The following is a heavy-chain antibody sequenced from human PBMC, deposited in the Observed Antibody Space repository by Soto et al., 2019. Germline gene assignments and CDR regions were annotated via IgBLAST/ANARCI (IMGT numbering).Heavy chain of an antibody. CDR1: GYTFTSYG. CDR3: ARVEYYDYIWGSYRPTYLDY. D-gene: IGHD3-16*02. V-gene: IGHV1-18*01. CDR2: ISAYNGNT. Sequence: ASVKVSCKASGYTFTSYGISWVRQAPGQGLEWTGWISAYNGNTNYAQKLQGRVTMTTDTSTSTAYMELRSLRSDDTAVYYCARVEYYDYIWGSYRPTYLDYWGQGTLVTVSS. J-gene: IGHJ4*02.